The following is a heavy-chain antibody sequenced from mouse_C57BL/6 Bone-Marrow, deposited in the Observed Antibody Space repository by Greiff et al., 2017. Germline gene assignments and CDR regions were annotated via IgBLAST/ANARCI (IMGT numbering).Heavy chain of an antibody. CDR1: GYTFTSYW. CDR3: ARGEYGSSYEARDY. J-gene: IGHJ4*01. D-gene: IGHD1-1*01. CDR2: IDPSDSYT. Sequence: QVQLQQPGAELVMPGASVKLSCKASGYTFTSYWMHWVKQRPGQGLEWIGEIDPSDSYTNYNQKFKGKSTLTVDKSSSTAYMRLSSLTSEDSAVYYCARGEYGSSYEARDYWGQGTSVTVSS. V-gene: IGHV1-69*01.